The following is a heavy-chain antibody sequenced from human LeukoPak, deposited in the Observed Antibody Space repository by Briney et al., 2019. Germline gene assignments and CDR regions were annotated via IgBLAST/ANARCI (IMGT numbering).Heavy chain of an antibody. CDR1: GFTFSSYA. Sequence: PGGSLRLSCAASGFTFSSYAMSWVRQAPGKGLEWVSAISGSGGSTYYADSVKGRFTISRDNSKNWLYLEMNRRRAEYMAVYYCARVTFGGVIVLDYWGQGTLVTVSS. J-gene: IGHJ4*02. CDR2: ISGSGGST. D-gene: IGHD3-16*02. CDR3: ARVTFGGVIVLDY. V-gene: IGHV3-23*01.